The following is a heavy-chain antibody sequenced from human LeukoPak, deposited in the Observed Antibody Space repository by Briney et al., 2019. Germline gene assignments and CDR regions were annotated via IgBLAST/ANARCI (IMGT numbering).Heavy chain of an antibody. Sequence: SATQSLTCAVYGGSFSGYYWSWIRQPPGKGLDWIGEINHSGSTNYNPSLKSRVNISVDTSKNQFSLKLSSVTAADTAVYYCARGDYSYYYDSSGHFCKRNGPREAYYFDYWGQGTLVTVSS. CDR3: ARGDYSYYYDSSGHFCKRNGPREAYYFDY. CDR1: GGSFSGYY. CDR2: INHSGST. J-gene: IGHJ4*02. D-gene: IGHD3-22*01. V-gene: IGHV4-34*01.